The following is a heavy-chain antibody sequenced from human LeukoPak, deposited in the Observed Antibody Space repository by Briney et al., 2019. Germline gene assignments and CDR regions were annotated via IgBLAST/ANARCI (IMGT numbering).Heavy chain of an antibody. D-gene: IGHD3-22*01. CDR1: GGSISGFY. Sequence: TASETPSLTCNVSGGSISGFYWTWIRQPPGGALEWLGYIFYTGSTSYHPSLKSRVTMSLDTSKNQFSLWLSSVTATDTAVYYCARHATLGMVVTDSWGQGTLVTVSS. CDR2: IFYTGST. CDR3: ARHATLGMVVTDS. J-gene: IGHJ4*02. V-gene: IGHV4-59*08.